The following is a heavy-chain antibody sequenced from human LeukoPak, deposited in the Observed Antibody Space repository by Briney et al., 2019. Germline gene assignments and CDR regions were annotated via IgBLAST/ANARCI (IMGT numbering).Heavy chain of an antibody. Sequence: PGGSLRLSCAASGFTVSSNYMSWVRQAPGKGLEWVSVIYSGGSTYYADSVKGRFTISRDNSKNTLYLQMNSLRAEDTAVYYCARDPGNSDILTGYSPYYGMDVWGQGTTVTVSS. D-gene: IGHD3-9*01. CDR3: ARDPGNSDILTGYSPYYGMDV. CDR2: IYSGGST. J-gene: IGHJ6*02. CDR1: GFTVSSNY. V-gene: IGHV3-53*01.